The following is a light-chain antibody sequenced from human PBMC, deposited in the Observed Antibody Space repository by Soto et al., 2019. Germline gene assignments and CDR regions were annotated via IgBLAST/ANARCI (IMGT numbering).Light chain of an antibody. J-gene: IGKJ3*01. CDR1: QSVSSY. Sequence: ESVLTQSLATLSLSPGERATLSCRASQSVSSYLAWYQQKPGQAPRLLIYDASNRATGIPARFSGSGSGTDFTLTISSLEPEDFAVYYCQQRSNWPPGFTFGPGTKVDIK. CDR2: DAS. V-gene: IGKV3-11*01. CDR3: QQRSNWPPGFT.